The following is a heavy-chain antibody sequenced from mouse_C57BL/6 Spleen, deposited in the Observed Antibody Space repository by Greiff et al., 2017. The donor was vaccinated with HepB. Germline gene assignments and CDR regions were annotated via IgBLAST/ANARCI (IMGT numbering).Heavy chain of an antibody. CDR1: GYTFTSYW. D-gene: IGHD1-1*01. V-gene: IGHV1-72*01. J-gene: IGHJ2*01. CDR3: ASLRAGYYGSRLDY. CDR2: IDPNSGGT. Sequence: QVQLQQPGAELVKPGASVKLSCKASGYTFTSYWLPWVKQRPGRGLEWIGRIDPNSGGTKYNEKFKSKATLTVDKPSSTAYLQLSSLTSEDSAVYYCASLRAGYYGSRLDYWGQGTTLTVAA.